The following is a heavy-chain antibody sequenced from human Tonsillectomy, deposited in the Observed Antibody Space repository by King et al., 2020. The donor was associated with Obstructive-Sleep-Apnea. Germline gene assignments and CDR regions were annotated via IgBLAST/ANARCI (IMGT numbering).Heavy chain of an antibody. D-gene: IGHD2-2*01. CDR3: AKDRTVVVPAAMGFDY. Sequence: VQLVESGGGVVQPGRSLRLSCAASGFTFSSYGMHWVRQAPGKGLEWVAFIRYDGSNKYYADSGKGRFTISRDNSKNTLYLQMNSLRAEDTAVYYCAKDRTVVVPAAMGFDYWGQGTLVTVSS. CDR1: GFTFSSYG. V-gene: IGHV3-30*02. CDR2: IRYDGSNK. J-gene: IGHJ4*02.